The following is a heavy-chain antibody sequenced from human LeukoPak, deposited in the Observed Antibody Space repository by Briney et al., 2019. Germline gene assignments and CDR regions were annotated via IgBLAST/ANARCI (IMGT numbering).Heavy chain of an antibody. D-gene: IGHD6-6*01. CDR2: IYGGGDA. CDR3: ARVQLQWFDP. V-gene: IGHV3-66*01. CDR1: GFTFSITY. J-gene: IGHJ5*02. Sequence: GGSLRLSCTASGFTFSITYMAWVRQAPGKGLEWVSVIYGGGDAYYADSVKGRFTIARDNSKKTLYLQMNNLRVEDTAVYYCARVQLQWFDPWGQGTLVTVSS.